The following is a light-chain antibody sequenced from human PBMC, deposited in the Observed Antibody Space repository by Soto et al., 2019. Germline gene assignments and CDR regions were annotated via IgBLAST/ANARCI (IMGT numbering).Light chain of an antibody. CDR2: GIS. J-gene: IGKJ1*01. CDR3: QQYVTSSPRT. V-gene: IGKV3-20*01. CDR1: QSVSNNY. Sequence: EIVLTQSPGTLSQSPGERATLSCRASQSVSNNYLAWYQQKPGQAPRLLMYGISRRATGIPDRFSGSVSGTDFTLTLTRLEPEDFAVYYCQQYVTSSPRTFGQGTKVDIK.